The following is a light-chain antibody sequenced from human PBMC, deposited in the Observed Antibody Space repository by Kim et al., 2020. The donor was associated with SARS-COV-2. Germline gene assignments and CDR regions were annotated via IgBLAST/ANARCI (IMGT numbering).Light chain of an antibody. CDR3: QQYGSSPIT. CDR1: QSVNSNY. Sequence: EIVLTQSPGTLSLSPGERATLSCRASQSVNSNYLAWYQRKPGQAPRLLIYAASSRATGIPDRFSGSGSGTDFTLTISRLEAEDLAVYYCQQYGSSPITFGQGTKVDIK. J-gene: IGKJ1*01. V-gene: IGKV3-20*01. CDR2: AAS.